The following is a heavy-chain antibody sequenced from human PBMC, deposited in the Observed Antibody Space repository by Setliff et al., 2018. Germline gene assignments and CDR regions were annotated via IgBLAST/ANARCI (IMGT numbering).Heavy chain of an antibody. J-gene: IGHJ4*01. CDR2: VDPEDGHT. Sequence: ASVKVSCKASGYTFTDYYMHWVQQAPGKGLEWMGRVDPEDGHTKYAEKFQGRITISADMSLDIAHMELGSLTSEDTAVYYCARDGNNWNDLDYWGHGTLVTVSS. D-gene: IGHD1-20*01. CDR1: GYTFTDYY. CDR3: ARDGNNWNDLDY. V-gene: IGHV1-69-2*01.